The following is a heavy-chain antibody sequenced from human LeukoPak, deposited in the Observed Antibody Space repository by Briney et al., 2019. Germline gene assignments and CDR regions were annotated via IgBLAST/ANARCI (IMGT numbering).Heavy chain of an antibody. V-gene: IGHV4-31*03. J-gene: IGHJ4*02. CDR2: IYYSGST. Sequence: SETLSLTCTVSGGSISSGGYYWSWIRQHPGKGLEWIGYIYYSGSTYYNPSLKSRVTISVDTSKNQFSLKLSSVTAADTAVYYCARATPGYLDYWGQGTLVTVSS. CDR1: GGSISSGGYY. CDR3: ARATPGYLDY.